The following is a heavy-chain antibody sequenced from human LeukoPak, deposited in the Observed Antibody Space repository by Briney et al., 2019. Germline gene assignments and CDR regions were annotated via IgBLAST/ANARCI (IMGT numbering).Heavy chain of an antibody. CDR3: ARVASSGTLDQIFYS. V-gene: IGHV3-48*04. CDR1: GFTFSAYN. D-gene: IGHD3-3*02. CDR2: ITSNGGLI. Sequence: QPGGSPRLSCAASGFTFSAYNMNWVRQAPGKGLEWVSFITSNGGLIHYTDSVMGRFTISRDNAENSLYLQMNSLRVDDTGVYYCARVASSGTLDQIFYSWGQGTLVTVSS. J-gene: IGHJ4*02.